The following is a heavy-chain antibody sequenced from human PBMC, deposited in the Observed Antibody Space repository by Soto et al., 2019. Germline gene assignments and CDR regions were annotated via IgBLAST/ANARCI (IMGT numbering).Heavy chain of an antibody. V-gene: IGHV4-59*08. CDR3: GRHAITMVRGVISYYYYMDV. J-gene: IGHJ6*03. CDR1: GGSISSYY. CDR2: IYYSGST. D-gene: IGHD3-10*01. Sequence: SETLSLTCTVSGGSISSYYWSWIRQPPGKGLEWIGYIYYSGSTNYNPSLKSRVTISVDTSKNQFSLKLSSVTAADTAVYYCGRHAITMVRGVISYYYYMDVWGKGTTVTVSS.